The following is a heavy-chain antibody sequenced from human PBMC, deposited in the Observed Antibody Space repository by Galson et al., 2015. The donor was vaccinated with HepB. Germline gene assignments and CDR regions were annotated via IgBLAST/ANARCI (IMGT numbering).Heavy chain of an antibody. CDR1: GFTFRSYG. CDR3: TKGNERADCGGDCYSPDY. J-gene: IGHJ4*02. V-gene: IGHV3-23*01. D-gene: IGHD2-21*01. CDR2: ISGRGGST. Sequence: SLRLSCAASGFTFRSYGMNWVRQAPGKGLEWVSGISGRGGSTYYAGSVKGRFTISRDNSKNMLYLQMNSLRADDTAVYYCTKGNERADCGGDCYSPDYWGQGTLVTVPS.